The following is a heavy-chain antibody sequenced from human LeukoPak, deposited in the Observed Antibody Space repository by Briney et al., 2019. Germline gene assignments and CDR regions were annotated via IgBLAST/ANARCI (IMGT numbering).Heavy chain of an antibody. D-gene: IGHD1-14*01. V-gene: IGHV3-48*04. CDR1: GFTLSSYS. Sequence: GGSLRLSCAASGFTLSSYSMNWVRQTPGKGLEWLSYISSTSETIYYADSVKGRFTISRDNAKNSLFLQMNSLRAEDTAVYYCARDEPPAWGQGTLVTVSS. CDR2: ISSTSETI. J-gene: IGHJ5*02. CDR3: ARDEPPA.